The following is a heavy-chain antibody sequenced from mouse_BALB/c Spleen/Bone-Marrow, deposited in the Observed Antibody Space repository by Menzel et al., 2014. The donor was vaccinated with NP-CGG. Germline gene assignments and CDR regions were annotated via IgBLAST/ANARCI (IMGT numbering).Heavy chain of an antibody. CDR3: SRSRYVSYYGY. D-gene: IGHD1-1*01. CDR2: IYPGNVNT. V-gene: IGHV1S56*01. CDR1: NYTFTTYY. Sequence: QVQLKESGPELVKPGASVRISCKASNYTFTTYYIYWVKQRPGQGLEWIGWIYPGNVNTKYNEKFKAKSTLTADKSSSTAYMQLSSLTSEDSAVYFCSRSRYVSYYGYWGRGTPLTVSS. J-gene: IGHJ2*01.